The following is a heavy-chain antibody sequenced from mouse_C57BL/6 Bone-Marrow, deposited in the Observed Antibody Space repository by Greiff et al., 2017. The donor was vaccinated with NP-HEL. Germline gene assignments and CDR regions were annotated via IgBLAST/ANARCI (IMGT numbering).Heavy chain of an antibody. CDR3: ARDYYGSSYVGYFDV. J-gene: IGHJ1*03. CDR1: GYTFTDYN. D-gene: IGHD1-1*01. CDR2: INPNNGGT. Sequence: EVQLQQSGPELVKPGASVKIPCKASGYTFTDYNMDWVKQSHGKSLEWIGDINPNNGGTIYNQKFKGKAPLTVDKSSSTAYMELRSLTSEDTAVYYCARDYYGSSYVGYFDVWGTGTTVTVSS. V-gene: IGHV1-18*01.